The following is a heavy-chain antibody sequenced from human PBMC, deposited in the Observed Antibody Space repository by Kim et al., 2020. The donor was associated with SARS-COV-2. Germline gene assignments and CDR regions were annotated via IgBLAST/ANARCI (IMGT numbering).Heavy chain of an antibody. CDR3: ARDSKYSCGWYCDY. V-gene: IGHV4-34*01. D-gene: IGHD6-19*01. Sequence: PTRQSRVTISEDTSKTQFSLKLSAVTAADTAVYYCARDSKYSCGWYCDYWGPGTLVTVSS. J-gene: IGHJ4*02.